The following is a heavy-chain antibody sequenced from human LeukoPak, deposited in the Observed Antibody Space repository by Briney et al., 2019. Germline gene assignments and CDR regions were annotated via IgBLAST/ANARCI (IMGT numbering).Heavy chain of an antibody. D-gene: IGHD1-26*01. CDR2: INPNSGGT. CDR1: GYTFTGYY. V-gene: IGHV1-2*02. CDR3: ARWELKRHAFDI. J-gene: IGHJ3*02. Sequence: ASVKVSCKASGYTFTGYYMHWVRQAPGQGLEWMGWINPNSGGTNYAQKFRGRVTMTRDTSISTAYMELSRLRSDDTAVYYCARWELKRHAFDIWGQGTMVTVSS.